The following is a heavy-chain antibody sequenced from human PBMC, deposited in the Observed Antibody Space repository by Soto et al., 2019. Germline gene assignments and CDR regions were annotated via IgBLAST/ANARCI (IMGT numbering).Heavy chain of an antibody. J-gene: IGHJ5*02. V-gene: IGHV4-30-4*01. CDR3: ARVGRTYYYDGSGYNWFDP. CDR1: GGSISSGDYY. CDR2: MYYSGST. D-gene: IGHD3-22*01. Sequence: SETLSLTCTVSGGSISSGDYYWSWIRQPPGKGLEWIGYMYYSGSTYYNPSLKSRLTISVDTSNNQFSLKLSSVTAADTAVYYCARVGRTYYYDGSGYNWFDPWGQGXLVTVSS.